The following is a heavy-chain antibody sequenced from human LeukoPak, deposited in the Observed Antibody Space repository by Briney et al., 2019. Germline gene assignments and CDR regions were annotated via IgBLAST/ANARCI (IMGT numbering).Heavy chain of an antibody. CDR1: GYTLTELS. CDR3: ATEGYCSGGSCYVGSFDY. D-gene: IGHD2-15*01. CDR2: FDPEDGET. J-gene: IGHJ4*02. V-gene: IGHV1-24*01. Sequence: ASVKVSCKVSGYTLTELSMHWVRQAPGKGLEWMGGFDPEDGETIYAQKFQGRVTMTEDTSTDTAYMELSSLRSEDTAVYYCATEGYCSGGSCYVGSFDYWGQGTLVTVSS.